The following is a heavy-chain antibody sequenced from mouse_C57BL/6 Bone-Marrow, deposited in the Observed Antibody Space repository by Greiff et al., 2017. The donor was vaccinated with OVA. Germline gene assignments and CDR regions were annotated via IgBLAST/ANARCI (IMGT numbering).Heavy chain of an antibody. V-gene: IGHV6-6*01. J-gene: IGHJ1*03. D-gene: IGHD2-10*01. CDR2: IRNKANNHAT. Sequence: EVHLVESGGGLVQPGGSMKLPCAASGFTFSDAWMDWVRQSPEKGLEWVAEIRNKANNHATYYAESVKGRFTISRDDSKSSIYLQMNSIRAEDTGIYYCTRPTPYWYFDVWGTGTTVTVSS. CDR3: TRPTPYWYFDV. CDR1: GFTFSDAW.